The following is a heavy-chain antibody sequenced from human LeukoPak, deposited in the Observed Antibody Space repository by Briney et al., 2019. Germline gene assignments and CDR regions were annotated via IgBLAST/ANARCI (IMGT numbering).Heavy chain of an antibody. V-gene: IGHV4-59*08. J-gene: IGHJ4*02. D-gene: IGHD6-13*01. CDR2: ISYGGTT. Sequence: SETLSLTCTVSGGSISPYYWSWTRQPPGKGLEWIGYISYGGTTNYYPSLKSRLIILVDTSKNQFSLKLSSVTAADTAVYYCARSITYRSTWNSDYWGQGTLVTVSS. CDR3: ARSITYRSTWNSDY. CDR1: GGSISPYY.